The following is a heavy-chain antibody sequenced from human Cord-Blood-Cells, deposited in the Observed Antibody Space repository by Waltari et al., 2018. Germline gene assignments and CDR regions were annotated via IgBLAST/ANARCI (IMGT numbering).Heavy chain of an antibody. J-gene: IGHJ4*02. CDR2: IKSKTDGGTT. D-gene: IGHD3-3*01. V-gene: IGHV3-15*01. CDR3: TTDPVITIFGGVIPFSDY. Sequence: EVQLVESGGGLVKPGGSLRLSCAASGFTFSNAWMSWVRQAPGKGLEGVGRIKSKTDGGTTDYAATLKGRFTISRDDSKTTLYLQMNSLKTEDTAVYYCTTDPVITIFGGVIPFSDYWGQGTLVTVSS. CDR1: GFTFSNAW.